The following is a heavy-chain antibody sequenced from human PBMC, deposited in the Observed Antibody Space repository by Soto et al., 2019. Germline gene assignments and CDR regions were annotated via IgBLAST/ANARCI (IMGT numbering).Heavy chain of an antibody. CDR2: FSAYNGNT. CDR1: GYSFTSYG. V-gene: IGHV1-18*01. J-gene: IGHJ6*02. CDR3: ARAGGDFWRGSPPSFSTDYYYGMDV. Sequence: XSVKVACTASGYSFTSYGSIWVRRAPGQGLEWMGWFSAYNGNTNYAQKLQGRVTMTADTSTSTAYMELRSLRSDDTAVYYCARAGGDFWRGSPPSFSTDYYYGMDVCGQRTTVTVSS. D-gene: IGHD3-3*01.